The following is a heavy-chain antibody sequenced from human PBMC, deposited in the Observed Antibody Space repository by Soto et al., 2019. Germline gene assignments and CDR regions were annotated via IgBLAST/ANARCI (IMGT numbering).Heavy chain of an antibody. J-gene: IGHJ6*02. CDR1: GYSFTSYW. V-gene: IGHV5-51*01. Sequence: GESLKISCKGSGYSFTSYWIGWVRQMPGKGLEWMGIIYPGDSDTRYSPPFQGQVTISADKSISPAYLQWSSLKASDTAMYYCARDPASTSCYTLLCCYYYYGIDAWGQGTTVTVSS. CDR2: IYPGDSDT. D-gene: IGHD2-2*02. CDR3: ARDPASTSCYTLLCCYYYYGIDA.